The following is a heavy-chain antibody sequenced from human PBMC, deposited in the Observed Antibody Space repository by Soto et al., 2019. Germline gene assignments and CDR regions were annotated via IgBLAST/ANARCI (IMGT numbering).Heavy chain of an antibody. J-gene: IGHJ5*02. D-gene: IGHD6-13*01. Sequence: QVTVKESGPVLVKPTETLTLTCTVSGFSLSNAGLGVSWIRQPPGKALEWLTHIFSNDEKSYSTSLKSRPTISKDTSKSQMVLIMTNMDPVDTATYYCASTYSTSWYWFDPWGQGTLVTVSS. CDR3: ASTYSTSWYWFDP. CDR1: GFSLSNAGLG. V-gene: IGHV2-26*04. CDR2: IFSNDEK.